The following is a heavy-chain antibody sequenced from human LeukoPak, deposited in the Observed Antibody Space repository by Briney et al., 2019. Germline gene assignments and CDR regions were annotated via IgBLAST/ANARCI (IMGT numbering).Heavy chain of an antibody. CDR3: ARVLTTVTTDAFVI. V-gene: IGHV4-39*07. Sequence: SETLSLTCTVSGGSISSSSYYWGWIRQPPGKGLEWIGSIYYSGSTYYNPSLKSRVTISVDTSKNQFSLKLSSVTAADTAVYYCARVLTTVTTDAFVIWGQGTMVTVSS. J-gene: IGHJ3*02. CDR1: GGSISSSSYY. CDR2: IYYSGST. D-gene: IGHD4-17*01.